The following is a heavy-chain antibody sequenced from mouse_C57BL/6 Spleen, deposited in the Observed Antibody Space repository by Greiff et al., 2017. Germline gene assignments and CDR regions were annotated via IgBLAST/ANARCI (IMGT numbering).Heavy chain of an antibody. CDR3: AREGPYYFDY. J-gene: IGHJ2*01. CDR2: IWSGGST. CDR1: GFSLTSYG. V-gene: IGHV2-2*01. Sequence: VQLQQSGPGLVQPSQSLSITCTVSGFSLTSYGVNWVRQSPGKGLEWLGVIWSGGSTDYTAAFISRLSISKDNSKSQVFFKMNSLQADDTAIYYCAREGPYYFDYWGQGTTLTVSS.